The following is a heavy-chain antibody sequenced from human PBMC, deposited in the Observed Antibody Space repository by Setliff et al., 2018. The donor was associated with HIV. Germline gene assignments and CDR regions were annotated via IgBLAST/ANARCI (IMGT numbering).Heavy chain of an antibody. Sequence: EASVKVSCKVSGYTLTEVSMRWVRQAPKKGLEWMGYFDPQDGETVHAQKLQGRVTMTTDASTSTAYMELRSLRSDDTAVYYCARDGLYDSSGYEYFQLWGQGTLVTVSS. CDR1: GYTLTEVS. D-gene: IGHD3-22*01. J-gene: IGHJ1*01. CDR2: FDPQDGET. CDR3: ARDGLYDSSGYEYFQL. V-gene: IGHV1-24*01.